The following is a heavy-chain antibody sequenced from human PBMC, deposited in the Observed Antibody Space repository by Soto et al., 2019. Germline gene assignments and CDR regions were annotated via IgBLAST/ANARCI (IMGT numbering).Heavy chain of an antibody. CDR3: ARGGDGYNQAYKFYFDS. V-gene: IGHV1-69*06. J-gene: IGHJ4*02. CDR1: GGTFSSYT. D-gene: IGHD5-12*01. CDR2: IIPMFGTT. Sequence: SVKVSCKASGGTFSSYTISWVRQAPGQGLEWMGGIIPMFGTTRYAQKFQGGVTITADKSTNTAYMELTSLRSEDTALYYCARGGDGYNQAYKFYFDSWGQGTLVTVSS.